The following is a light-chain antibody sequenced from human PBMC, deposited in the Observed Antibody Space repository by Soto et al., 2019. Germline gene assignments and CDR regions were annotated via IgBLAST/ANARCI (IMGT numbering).Light chain of an antibody. J-gene: IGKJ5*01. CDR2: GAS. CDR1: HSVNSNY. V-gene: IGKV3-15*01. CDR3: QQYYNWPIT. Sequence: IVLTHYPCTLSWSRGEIVTLSCRAIHSVNSNYLAWYQQKPGQAPRLLIYGASTRETGIPARFSGSGSGTEFTLTISSLQSEDFAVYYCQQYYNWPITFGQGTRLEIK.